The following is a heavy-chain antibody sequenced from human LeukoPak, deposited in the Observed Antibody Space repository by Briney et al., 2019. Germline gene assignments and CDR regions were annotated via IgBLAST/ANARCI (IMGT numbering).Heavy chain of an antibody. Sequence: GGSLRLSCAASGFTFSDYYMSWIRQAPGKGLEWVSYISSSGNTIYYADSVKGRFTISRDNARNTLHLQMNSLRADDTAVYYCAKNRGATAGTFDYWGPGTLVTVSS. CDR1: GFTFSDYY. D-gene: IGHD2/OR15-2a*01. CDR2: ISSSGNTI. CDR3: AKNRGATAGTFDY. V-gene: IGHV3-11*01. J-gene: IGHJ4*02.